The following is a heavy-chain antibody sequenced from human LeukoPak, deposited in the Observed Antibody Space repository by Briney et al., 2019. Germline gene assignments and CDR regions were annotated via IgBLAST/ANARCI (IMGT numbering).Heavy chain of an antibody. J-gene: IGHJ4*02. CDR3: ARDEYSSSSADY. Sequence: PGGSLRLSCAASGFTFSSYGMHWVRQAPGKGLEWVAVIWYDGSNKYYADSVKGRFTISRDNSKNTLYLQMNSLRAEATAVYYCARDEYSSSSADYWGQGTLVTVSS. D-gene: IGHD6-6*01. CDR2: IWYDGSNK. V-gene: IGHV3-33*08. CDR1: GFTFSSYG.